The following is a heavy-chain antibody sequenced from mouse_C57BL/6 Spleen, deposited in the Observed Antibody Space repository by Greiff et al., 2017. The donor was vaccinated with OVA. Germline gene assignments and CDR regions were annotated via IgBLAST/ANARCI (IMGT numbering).Heavy chain of an antibody. Sequence: QVHVKQPGAELVKPGASVKVSCKASGYTFTSYWMHWVKQRPGQGLEWIGRIHPSDSDTNYNQKFKGKATLTVDKSSSTAYMQLSSLTSEDSAVYYCAILGSSYGYFDVWGTGTTVTVSS. CDR2: IHPSDSDT. CDR3: AILGSSYGYFDV. D-gene: IGHD1-1*01. CDR1: GYTFTSYW. J-gene: IGHJ1*03. V-gene: IGHV1-74*01.